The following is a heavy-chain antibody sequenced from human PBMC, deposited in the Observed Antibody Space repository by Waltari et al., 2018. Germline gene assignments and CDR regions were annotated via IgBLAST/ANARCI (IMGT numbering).Heavy chain of an antibody. CDR3: ARGPYYDFWSGYYTGLRSWFDP. Sequence: QVQLVQSGAEVKKPGASVKVSCKASGYTFTSYDINWVRQATGQGLEWMGWMNPNSGNTGYAQKFQGRVTITRNTSISTAYMELSSLRSEDTAVYYCARGPYYDFWSGYYTGLRSWFDPWGQGTLVTVSS. J-gene: IGHJ5*02. CDR1: GYTFTSYD. V-gene: IGHV1-8*03. CDR2: MNPNSGNT. D-gene: IGHD3-3*01.